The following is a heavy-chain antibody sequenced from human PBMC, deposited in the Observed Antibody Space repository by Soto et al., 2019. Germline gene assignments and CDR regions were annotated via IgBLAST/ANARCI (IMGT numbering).Heavy chain of an antibody. J-gene: IGHJ4*02. Sequence: SETLSLTCTVSGDSISNYYWSWIRQPPGKGLEWIGYIYRSGSTKYSPSLKSRATISLGTPKNQFSLKLTSVTAADTAVYYCARDRNLWQPSDNWGQGTLVTVSS. D-gene: IGHD1-1*01. CDR2: IYRSGST. CDR1: GDSISNYY. CDR3: ARDRNLWQPSDN. V-gene: IGHV4-59*01.